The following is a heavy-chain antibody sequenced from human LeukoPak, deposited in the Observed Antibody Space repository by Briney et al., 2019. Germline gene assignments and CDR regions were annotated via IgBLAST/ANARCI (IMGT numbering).Heavy chain of an antibody. J-gene: IGHJ3*02. V-gene: IGHV1-24*01. CDR1: GYTLTELS. CDR3: ARGGGYSGSRGAFDI. CDR2: FDPEDGET. D-gene: IGHD1-26*01. Sequence: ASVKVSCKVSGYTLTELSMHWVRQAPGKGLEWMGGFDPEDGETIYAQKFQGRVTMTEDTSTDTAYMELSRLRSDDTAVYYCARGGGYSGSRGAFDIWGQGTMVTVSS.